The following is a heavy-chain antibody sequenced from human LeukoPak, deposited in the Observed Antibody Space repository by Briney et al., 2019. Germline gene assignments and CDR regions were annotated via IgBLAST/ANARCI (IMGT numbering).Heavy chain of an antibody. D-gene: IGHD5-18*01. CDR1: GFTFSSYA. V-gene: IGHV3-23*01. CDR3: AKDRLGTAIMGTLDY. CDR2: ISGSGGST. Sequence: PGGSLRLSCAASGFTFSSYAMSWVRQAPGKGLERVSAISGSGGSTYYADSVKGRFTISRDNSKNTLYLQMNSLRAEDTAVYYCAKDRLGTAIMGTLDYWGQGTLVTVSS. J-gene: IGHJ4*02.